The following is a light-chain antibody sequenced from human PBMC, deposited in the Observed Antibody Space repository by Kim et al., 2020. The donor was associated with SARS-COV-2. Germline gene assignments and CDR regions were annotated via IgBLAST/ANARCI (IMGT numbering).Light chain of an antibody. CDR2: GAY. CDR1: QSSTRW. Sequence: GDRVTLTCRASQSSTRWLAWYQQKPGKAPKLLISGAYNLKRGVPSRFSGSGSGTEFTLTISGLQPDDFATYYCQQYDSFSYTFGPGTKLEI. J-gene: IGKJ2*01. V-gene: IGKV1-5*01. CDR3: QQYDSFSYT.